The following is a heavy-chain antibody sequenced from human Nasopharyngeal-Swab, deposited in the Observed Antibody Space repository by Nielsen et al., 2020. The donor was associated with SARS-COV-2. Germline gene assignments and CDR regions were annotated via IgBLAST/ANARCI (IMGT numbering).Heavy chain of an antibody. Sequence: GALKISCAASGFTFSSYWMHWVRQAPGKGLVWVSRINSDGSSTSYADSVKGRFTISRDNAKNTLYLQMNSLRAEDTAVYYCARDSYYYYGMDVWGQGTTVTVSS. CDR2: INSDGSST. J-gene: IGHJ6*02. CDR3: ARDSYYYYGMDV. V-gene: IGHV3-74*01. CDR1: GFTFSSYW.